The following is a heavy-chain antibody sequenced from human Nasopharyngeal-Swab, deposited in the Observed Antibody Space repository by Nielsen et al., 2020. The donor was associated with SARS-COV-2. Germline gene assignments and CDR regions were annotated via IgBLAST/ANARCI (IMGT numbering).Heavy chain of an antibody. J-gene: IGHJ1*01. Sequence: GSLRLSCAVSGGSFSSYYWSWIRQPPGKGLEWIGYIYYSGSTNYNPSLKSRVTISVDTSKNQFSLKLSSVTAADTAVYYCARYGSTYYYDSSGYTQGVYFQHWGQGTLVTVSS. CDR3: ARYGSTYYYDSSGYTQGVYFQH. V-gene: IGHV4-59*01. CDR1: GGSFSSYY. CDR2: IYYSGST. D-gene: IGHD3-22*01.